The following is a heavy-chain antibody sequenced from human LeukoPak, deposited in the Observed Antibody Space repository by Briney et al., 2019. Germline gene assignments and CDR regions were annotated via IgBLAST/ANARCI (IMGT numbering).Heavy chain of an antibody. CDR1: GYTFTSYG. V-gene: IGHV1-18*01. D-gene: IGHD3-22*01. CDR3: ARDWRVYYDSSGPRD. CDR2: ISAYNGNT. J-gene: IGHJ4*02. Sequence: ASVKVSCKASGYTFTSYGISWVRQAPGQGLEWMGWISAYNGNTNYAQKLQGRVTMTTDTSTSTAYMDLRSLRSDDTAVYYCARDWRVYYDSSGPRDWGQGTLVTVSS.